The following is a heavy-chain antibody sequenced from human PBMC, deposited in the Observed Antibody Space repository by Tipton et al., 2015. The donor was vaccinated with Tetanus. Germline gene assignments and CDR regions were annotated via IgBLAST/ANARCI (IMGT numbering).Heavy chain of an antibody. V-gene: IGHV4-4*07. Sequence: LRLSCTVSGGSISSYYWSWIRQPAGKGLEWIGRIYTSGSTNYNPSLKSRVTMSVDTSKNQFSLKLSSVTAADTAVYYCARDRDCSGGSCYSAYFDYWGQGTLVTVSS. J-gene: IGHJ4*02. D-gene: IGHD2-15*01. CDR3: ARDRDCSGGSCYSAYFDY. CDR2: IYTSGST. CDR1: GGSISSYY.